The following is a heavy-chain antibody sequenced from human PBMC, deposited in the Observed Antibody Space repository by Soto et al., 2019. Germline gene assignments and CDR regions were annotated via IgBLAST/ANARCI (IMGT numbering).Heavy chain of an antibody. D-gene: IGHD2-21*01. J-gene: IGHJ4*02. CDR3: ARADCGGDCYSPQVSYYFDY. V-gene: IGHV4-4*02. Sequence: QVQLQESGPGLVKPSGTLSLTCAVSSGSISSSNWWSWVRQPPGKGLAWIGEIYHSGSTNYNPSLKSRVTITVDMSKNQFSLKLSSVTAADTAVYYCARADCGGDCYSPQVSYYFDYWGQGTLVTVSS. CDR1: SGSISSSNW. CDR2: IYHSGST.